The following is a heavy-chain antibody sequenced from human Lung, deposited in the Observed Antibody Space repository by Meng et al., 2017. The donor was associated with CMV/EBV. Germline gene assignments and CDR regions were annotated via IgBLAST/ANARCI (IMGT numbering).Heavy chain of an antibody. Sequence: SCAASGFTFSDYLMSWIRQAPGKGLEWISYISTGGGTIYFADSVKGRFTFSRDNAKNSVYLQINSLRAEDTAVYYCARVKSSDFWSGYLDYWGRGYXVTGAS. CDR1: GFTFSDYL. CDR2: ISTGGGTI. J-gene: IGHJ4*02. V-gene: IGHV3-11*04. D-gene: IGHD3-3*01. CDR3: ARVKSSDFWSGYLDY.